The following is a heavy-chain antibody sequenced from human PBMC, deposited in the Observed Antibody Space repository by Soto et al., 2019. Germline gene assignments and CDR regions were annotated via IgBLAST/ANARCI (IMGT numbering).Heavy chain of an antibody. V-gene: IGHV3-30*18. CDR1: GFTFSSSG. J-gene: IGHJ6*02. D-gene: IGHD3-16*01. CDR2: ISYDGSNK. CDR3: AKDRGVFLGDYYYYYGMDV. Sequence: LRLSCAASGFTFSSSGMHWVRQAPGKGLEWVAVISYDGSNKYYADSVKGRFTISRDNSKNTLYLQMNSLRAEDTAVYYCAKDRGVFLGDYYYYYGMDVWGQGTTVTVSS.